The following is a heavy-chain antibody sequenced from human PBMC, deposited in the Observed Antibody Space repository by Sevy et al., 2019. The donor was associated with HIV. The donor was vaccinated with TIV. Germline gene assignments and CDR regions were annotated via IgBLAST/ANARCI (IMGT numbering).Heavy chain of an antibody. J-gene: IGHJ4*02. D-gene: IGHD5-12*01. CDR3: ARGIRGSHPEFFDY. CDR1: GDSISSGSYY. CDR2: IYTSGNT. Sequence: SETLSLTCSVSGDSISSGSYYWTWIRQPTGKRLEWIGRIYTSGNTTYNPSLKSRVTMSVDTSKNQFSLRLSSVTAADTAVYYCARGIRGSHPEFFDYWGRGTLVTVSS. V-gene: IGHV4-61*02.